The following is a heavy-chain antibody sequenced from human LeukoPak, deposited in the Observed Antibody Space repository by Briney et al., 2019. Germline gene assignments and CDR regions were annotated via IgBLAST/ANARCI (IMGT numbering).Heavy chain of an antibody. J-gene: IGHJ4*02. Sequence: GGSLRLSCAASGFTFSTYGMRWVRQAPGKGLEWVSVIYSDGNTYYADSVKGRFTISRDNSKNTVYLQMNSLRAEDTAVYYCATPSGGYWGQGTLVTVSS. D-gene: IGHD6-25*01. CDR2: IYSDGNT. V-gene: IGHV3-66*04. CDR1: GFTFSTYG. CDR3: ATPSGGY.